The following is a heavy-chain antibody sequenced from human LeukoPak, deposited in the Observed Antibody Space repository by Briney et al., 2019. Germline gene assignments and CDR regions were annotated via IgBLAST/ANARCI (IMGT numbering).Heavy chain of an antibody. Sequence: GGSLRLSCSASGFTFSSYGMHWVRQAPGKGLEWVAVISSDGSNKYYAESVKGRFTISRDNSKNTLYLQMNSLRAEDTAVYYCAKGYDFWSGYYGYFDYWGQGTLVTVSS. CDR1: GFTFSSYG. CDR2: ISSDGSNK. J-gene: IGHJ4*02. D-gene: IGHD3-3*01. CDR3: AKGYDFWSGYYGYFDY. V-gene: IGHV3-30*18.